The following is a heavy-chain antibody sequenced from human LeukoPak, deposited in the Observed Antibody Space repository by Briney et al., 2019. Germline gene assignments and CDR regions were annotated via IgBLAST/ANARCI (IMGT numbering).Heavy chain of an antibody. CDR3: ARQLYDSSGYPFDY. Sequence: GALRLSCAVYGGSFSGYYWSWIRQPPGKGLEWIGYIYHSGSTKYNPSLKSRVTISVDTSKNQFSLRLSSVTAADTAVYYCARQLYDSSGYPFDYWGQGTLVTVSS. J-gene: IGHJ4*02. D-gene: IGHD3-22*01. V-gene: IGHV4-59*08. CDR2: IYHSGST. CDR1: GGSFSGYY.